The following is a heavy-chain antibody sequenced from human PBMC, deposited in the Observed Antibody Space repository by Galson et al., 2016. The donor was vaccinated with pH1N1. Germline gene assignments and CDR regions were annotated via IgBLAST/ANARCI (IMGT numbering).Heavy chain of an antibody. D-gene: IGHD3-9*01. Sequence: TLSLTCTVSGASISSGGYHWNWIRRSAGKGLEWIGHVYSSGRTNYSPSLKSRVTISIDTSKNQFSLKLDSVTAAETAIYYCARDRSVLRYFDWLPNWFDPWGQGALVTVSS. J-gene: IGHJ5*02. CDR1: GASISSGGYH. CDR2: VYSSGRT. CDR3: ARDRSVLRYFDWLPNWFDP. V-gene: IGHV4-61*09.